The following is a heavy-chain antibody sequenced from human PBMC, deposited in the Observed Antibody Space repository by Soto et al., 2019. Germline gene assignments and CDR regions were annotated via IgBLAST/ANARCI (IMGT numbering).Heavy chain of an antibody. J-gene: IGHJ6*02. CDR1: GYSFTSYW. CDR3: ARRGKAAAGTRDYYYYGMDV. CDR2: IYPGDSDT. V-gene: IGHV5-51*01. Sequence: GESLKISCQGSGYSFTSYWIGWVRQMPGKGLEWMGIIYPGDSDTRYSPSFQGQVTISADKSISTAYLQWSSLKASDTAMYYCARRGKAAAGTRDYYYYGMDVWGQGTTVTVSS. D-gene: IGHD6-13*01.